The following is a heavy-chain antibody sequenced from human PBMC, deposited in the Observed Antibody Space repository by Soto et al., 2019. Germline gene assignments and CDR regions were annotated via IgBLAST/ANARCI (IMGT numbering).Heavy chain of an antibody. V-gene: IGHV4-31*03. J-gene: IGHJ4*02. Sequence: PSETLSLTCTVSGGSISSGGFYWSWIRQNPGKGLEWIGYIYYSGNTYYDPSLKSRVTISVDTSKNQFSLKLTSVTAADTAVYYCARGPSGWPLQSDNWGQGTLVTVSS. CDR1: GGSISSGGFY. CDR3: ARGPSGWPLQSDN. D-gene: IGHD6-19*01. CDR2: IYYSGNT.